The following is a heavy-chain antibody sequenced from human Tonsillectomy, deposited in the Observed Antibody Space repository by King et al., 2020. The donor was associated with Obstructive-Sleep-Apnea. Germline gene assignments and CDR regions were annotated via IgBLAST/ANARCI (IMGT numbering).Heavy chain of an antibody. CDR2: INSDESST. CDR1: GFTFSNSW. J-gene: IGHJ4*02. CDR3: ARDRGYIPDY. D-gene: IGHD2-2*02. V-gene: IGHV3-74*01. Sequence: VQLVQSGGGLVQPGGSLRLSCAASGFTFSNSWRHWVRQAPGKGLVWVSHINSDESSTNYADSVKGRFTISRDNAKNTGYLQMNSLRAEDTAGYYCARDRGYIPDYWGQGTLGTVSS.